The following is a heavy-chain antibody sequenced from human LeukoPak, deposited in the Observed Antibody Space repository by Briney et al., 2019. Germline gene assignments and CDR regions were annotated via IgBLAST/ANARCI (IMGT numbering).Heavy chain of an antibody. V-gene: IGHV4-39*07. J-gene: IGHJ4*02. Sequence: MPSETLSLTCTVSGDSITSNSFYWGWIRQPPGRGLERIGSVYYSGSSYSNPSLKSRVTISVDTPKNQFSLKVTSVTAADTAVYYCARDAESDTGDFLYFDYWGQGTLVTVSS. CDR3: ARDAESDTGDFLYFDY. CDR1: GDSITSNSFY. D-gene: IGHD4-17*01. CDR2: VYYSGSS.